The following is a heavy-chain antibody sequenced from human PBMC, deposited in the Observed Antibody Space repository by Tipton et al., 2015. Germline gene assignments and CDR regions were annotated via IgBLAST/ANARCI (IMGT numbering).Heavy chain of an antibody. CDR3: ARARGRHGGLFDS. J-gene: IGHJ4*02. D-gene: IGHD4-23*01. CDR1: SDSISKCY. Sequence: LRLSCSVSSDSISKCYWSWIRQPPGKELEWIGYIQYSGSTNYNPSLKSRVTISVDTSKTQFSLKMSSVTASDTAVYYCARARGRHGGLFDSWGQGILVTVSS. CDR2: IQYSGST. V-gene: IGHV4-59*01.